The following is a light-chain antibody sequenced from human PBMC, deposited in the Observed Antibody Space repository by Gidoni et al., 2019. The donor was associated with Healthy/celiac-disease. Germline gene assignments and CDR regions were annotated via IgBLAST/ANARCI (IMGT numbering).Light chain of an antibody. CDR2: AAS. CDR3: QQSYSTPFT. CDR1: QSISSY. Sequence: DIQMTQSPSSLSASVGDRVTITCRASQSISSYLNWYQQKPGKAPKLRIYAASSLQSGVPSRFSGSGSGTDFTLTISRLQPEDVATYYCQQSYSTPFTFGPGTKVDIK. V-gene: IGKV1-39*01. J-gene: IGKJ3*01.